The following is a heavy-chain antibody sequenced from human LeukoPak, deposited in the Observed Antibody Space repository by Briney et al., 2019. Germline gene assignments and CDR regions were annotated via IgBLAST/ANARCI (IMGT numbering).Heavy chain of an antibody. CDR1: GFTFSNAW. Sequence: GGSLRLSCAASGFTFSNAWMSWVRQAPGKGLEWVGRIKSKTDGGTTDYAAPVKGRFTISRDDSKNTLYLQMNSLKTEDTAVYYCTTVHCGGDSYPVDYWGQGTLVTVSS. J-gene: IGHJ4*02. CDR3: TTVHCGGDSYPVDY. V-gene: IGHV3-15*01. D-gene: IGHD2-21*02. CDR2: IKSKTDGGTT.